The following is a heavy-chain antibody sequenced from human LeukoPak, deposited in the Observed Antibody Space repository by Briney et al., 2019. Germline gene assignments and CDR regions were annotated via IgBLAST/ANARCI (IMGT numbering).Heavy chain of an antibody. J-gene: IGHJ4*02. CDR3: ARGRAAAD. CDR2: ISYSGST. CDR1: GGSLNNYF. D-gene: IGHD6-13*01. V-gene: IGHV4-59*08. Sequence: PSETLSLTCTVSGGSLNNYFWSWIRQSPGKGLEWIGYISYSGSTNYNPSLKSRVIISVDTSKNQFSLKLSSVTAADTAVYYCARGRAAADWGQGTLVTVSS.